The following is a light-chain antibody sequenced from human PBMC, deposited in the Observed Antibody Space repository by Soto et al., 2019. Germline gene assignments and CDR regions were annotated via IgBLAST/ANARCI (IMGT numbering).Light chain of an antibody. J-gene: IGLJ2*01. Sequence: QSVLTQPASVSGSPGQSITISCTGTSSDVGGYNYVSWYQQHPGTAPKLMIYEISNRPSGVSNRFSGSKSGNSASLAISGLQAEDEADYYCSSYASSSTGVVFGGGTKLTVL. CDR2: EIS. CDR1: SSDVGGYNY. CDR3: SSYASSSTGVV. V-gene: IGLV2-14*01.